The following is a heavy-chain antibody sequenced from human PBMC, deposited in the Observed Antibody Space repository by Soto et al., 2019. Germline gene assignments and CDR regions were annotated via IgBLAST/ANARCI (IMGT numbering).Heavy chain of an antibody. CDR1: GFTFSSYS. CDR2: ISSSSSYI. CDR3: AREGAAAGIDY. J-gene: IGHJ4*02. D-gene: IGHD6-13*01. Sequence: EVQLVESGGGLVKPGGSLRLSCAASGFTFSSYSMNWVRQAPGKGLEWVSSISSSSSYIYYADSVKGRFTISRDNAKNSLYLQMNSMRAEDTAVYYCAREGAAAGIDYWGQGTLVTVSS. V-gene: IGHV3-21*01.